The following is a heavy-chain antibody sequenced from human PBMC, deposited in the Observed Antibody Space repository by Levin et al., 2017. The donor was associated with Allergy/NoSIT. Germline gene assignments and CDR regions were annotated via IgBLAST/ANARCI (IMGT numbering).Heavy chain of an antibody. CDR3: ARDGTGYTYYFDY. V-gene: IGHV3-74*01. CDR2: INSDGSST. D-gene: IGHD3/OR15-3a*01. CDR1: GFTFSSYW. Sequence: GESLKISCAASGFTFSSYWMHWVRQAPGKGLVWVSRINSDGSSTSYADSVKGRFTISRDNAKNTLYLQMNSLRAEDTAVYYCARDGTGYTYYFDYWGQGTLVTVSS. J-gene: IGHJ4*02.